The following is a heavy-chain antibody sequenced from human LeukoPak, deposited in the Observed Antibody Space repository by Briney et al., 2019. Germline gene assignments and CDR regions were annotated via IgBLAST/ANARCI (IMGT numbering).Heavy chain of an antibody. Sequence: PGGSLRLSCAASGFTFSTYTMNWVRQAPGKGLEWVSSISSSSSYIYYADSVKGRFTISRDNAKKSVYLQMNSLRAEDTAVYYCARETGDRGYRGYGIDYWGQGTLVTVSS. CDR2: ISSSSSYI. D-gene: IGHD5-12*01. CDR1: GFTFSTYT. J-gene: IGHJ4*02. V-gene: IGHV3-21*01. CDR3: ARETGDRGYRGYGIDY.